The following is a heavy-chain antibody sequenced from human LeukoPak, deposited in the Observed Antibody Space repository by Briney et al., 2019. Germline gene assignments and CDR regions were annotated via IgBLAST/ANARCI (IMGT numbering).Heavy chain of an antibody. CDR2: IYPDDSDI. J-gene: IGHJ4*02. CDR1: GYSFSNYW. Sequence: GASLKISCKGSGYSFSNYWIGWVRQLPGKGLELMGIIYPDDSDIRYSPSFQGQVTIAADKSISTASLQWSSLKASDTGIYYCARATGDDGYFDFWGQGTLVTVSS. V-gene: IGHV5-51*01. CDR3: ARATGDDGYFDF.